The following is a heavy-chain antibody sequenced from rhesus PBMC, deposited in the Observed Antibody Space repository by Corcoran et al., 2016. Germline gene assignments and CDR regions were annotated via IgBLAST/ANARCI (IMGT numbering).Heavy chain of an antibody. CDR1: GFSFSNYW. Sequence: EVQLVESGGGLAKPGGSLRLSCAASGFSFSNYWMYWIRQAPGEGLEWISGMNGDGIGAFYADSVRGRFAISRENAKDTLYLQMDSLRAEDTAVYYCAQGNSLFDYWGQGVLVTVSS. V-gene: IGHV3-28*02. D-gene: IGHD1-44*01. CDR2: MNGDGIGA. CDR3: AQGNSLFDY. J-gene: IGHJ4*01.